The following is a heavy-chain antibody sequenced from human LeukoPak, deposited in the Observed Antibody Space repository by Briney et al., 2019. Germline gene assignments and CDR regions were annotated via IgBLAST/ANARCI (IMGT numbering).Heavy chain of an antibody. CDR3: AKDLKRGGYCSGGSCYSTFGMDV. D-gene: IGHD2-15*01. V-gene: IGHV3-30*02. J-gene: IGHJ6*02. CDR2: IRYGGSNK. CDR1: GFTFSSYG. Sequence: GGSLRLSCAASGFTFSSYGMHWVRQAPGKGLEWVAFIRYGGSNKYYADSVKGRFTISRDNSKNTLYLQMNSLRAEDTAVYYCAKDLKRGGYCSGGSCYSTFGMDVWGQGTTVTVSS.